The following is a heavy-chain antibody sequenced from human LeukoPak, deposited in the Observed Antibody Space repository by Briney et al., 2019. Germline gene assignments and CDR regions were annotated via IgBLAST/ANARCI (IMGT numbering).Heavy chain of an antibody. CDR1: GFTFSSYA. CDR3: AIFIAARPGYFDY. CDR2: ISGSGGST. V-gene: IGHV3-23*01. J-gene: IGHJ4*02. D-gene: IGHD6-6*01. Sequence: PGGSLRLSCAASGFTFSSYAMSWVRQAPGKGLEWVSAISGSGGSTYYADSVKGRFTISRDNSKNTLYLQMNSLRAEDTAVYYCAIFIAARPGYFDYWGQGTLVTVSS.